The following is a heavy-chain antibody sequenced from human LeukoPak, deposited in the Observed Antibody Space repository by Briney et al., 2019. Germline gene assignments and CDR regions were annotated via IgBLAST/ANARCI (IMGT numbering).Heavy chain of an antibody. CDR1: GGSFSGYY. D-gene: IGHD3-16*02. CDR3: ARQYDYVWGSYRPWAFDI. J-gene: IGHJ3*02. Sequence: SETLSLTCAVYGGSFSGYYWSWIRQPAGKGLEWIGRIYTSGSTNYNPSLKSRVTMSVDTSKNQFSLKLSSVTAADTAVYYCARQYDYVWGSYRPWAFDIWGQGTMVTVSS. CDR2: IYTSGST. V-gene: IGHV4-59*10.